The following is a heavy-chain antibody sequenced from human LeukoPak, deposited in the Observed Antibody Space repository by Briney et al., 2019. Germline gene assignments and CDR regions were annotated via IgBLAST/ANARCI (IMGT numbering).Heavy chain of an antibody. CDR2: SGGTT. Sequence: PGGSLRLSCAASGFTVSNNYMSWVRQAPGKGLEWVSVSGGTTYYADSVKGRFTISRDNSKNTLYLQMNSLRAEDTAVYYCARRAGGYSHPYDYWGQGSLVTVSS. J-gene: IGHJ4*02. CDR1: GFTVSNNY. CDR3: ARRAGGYSHPYDY. D-gene: IGHD4-23*01. V-gene: IGHV3-53*01.